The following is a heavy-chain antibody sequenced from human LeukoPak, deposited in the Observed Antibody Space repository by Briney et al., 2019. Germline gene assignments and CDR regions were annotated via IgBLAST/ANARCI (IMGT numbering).Heavy chain of an antibody. Sequence: PGGSLRLSCAASGFTFSTHGMHWVRQAPGKRLEWVAFIRYDGINKYYADSVKGRFTVSRDNAKTSLYLQMDSLRVEDTAVYDCARPGGYGVQPLDYWGQGTLVTVAS. V-gene: IGHV3-30*02. J-gene: IGHJ4*02. CDR1: GFTFSTHG. CDR2: IRYDGINK. D-gene: IGHD5-12*01. CDR3: ARPGGYGVQPLDY.